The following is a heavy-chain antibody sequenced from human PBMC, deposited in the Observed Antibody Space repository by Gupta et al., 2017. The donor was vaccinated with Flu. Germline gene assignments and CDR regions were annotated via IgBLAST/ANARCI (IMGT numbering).Heavy chain of an antibody. J-gene: IGHJ3*02. Sequence: QVQLQESGPGLVKPSQTLSLTCTVSGGSISSGGYYWSWIRQHPGKGLEWIGYIYYSGSTYYNPSLKSRVTISVDTSKNQFSLKLSSVTAADTAVYYCARRAGVGATLWSMDGSQNAFDIWGQGTMVTASS. CDR1: GGSISSGGYY. CDR3: ARRAGVGATLWSMDGSQNAFDI. CDR2: IYYSGST. V-gene: IGHV4-31*03. D-gene: IGHD1-26*01.